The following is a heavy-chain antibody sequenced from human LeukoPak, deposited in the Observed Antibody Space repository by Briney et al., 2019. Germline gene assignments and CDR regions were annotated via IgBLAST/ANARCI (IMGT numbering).Heavy chain of an antibody. V-gene: IGHV3-23*01. CDR3: ARGNGDYAIHPDY. Sequence: PGGSLRLSCAASGFTFSSYAMTWVRQAPGKGLNWVSAISGSGSNTYYADSAKGRFTISRDNSKNTLYLLINSLRADDTAVYYCARGNGDYAIHPDYWGQGTLVTVSS. CDR2: ISGSGSNT. D-gene: IGHD4-17*01. J-gene: IGHJ4*02. CDR1: GFTFSSYA.